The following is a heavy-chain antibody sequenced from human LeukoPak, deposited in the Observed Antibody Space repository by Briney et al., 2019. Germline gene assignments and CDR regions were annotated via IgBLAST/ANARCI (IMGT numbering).Heavy chain of an antibody. CDR1: GFTFSSYA. D-gene: IGHD3-22*01. CDR3: AKRSLHYYDSSDKPWGFDY. CDR2: ISGSGGST. J-gene: IGHJ4*02. Sequence: GGSLRLSCAASGFTFSSYAMSWVRQAPGQGLEWVSAISGSGGSTYYADSVKGRFTISRDNSKNTLYLQMNSLRAEDTAVYYCAKRSLHYYDSSDKPWGFDYWGQGTLLTVSA. V-gene: IGHV3-23*01.